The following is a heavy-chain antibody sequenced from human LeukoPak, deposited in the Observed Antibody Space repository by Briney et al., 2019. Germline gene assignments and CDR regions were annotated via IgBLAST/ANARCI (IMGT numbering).Heavy chain of an antibody. CDR2: IYYSGST. J-gene: IGHJ6*03. CDR1: GGSISSGGYY. Sequence: SETLSLTCTVSGGSISSGGYYWSWIRQHPGKGLEWLGYIYYSGSTYYNPSLKGRVTISVDTSKNQFSLKLSSVTAADTAVYYCAREGGGLVGAPGNYYYYMDVWGKGTTVTVSS. CDR3: AREGGGLVGAPGNYYYYMDV. V-gene: IGHV4-31*03. D-gene: IGHD1-26*01.